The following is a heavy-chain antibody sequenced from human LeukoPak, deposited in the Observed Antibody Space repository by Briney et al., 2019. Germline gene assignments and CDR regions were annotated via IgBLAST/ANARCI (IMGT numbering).Heavy chain of an antibody. D-gene: IGHD2-21*01. Sequence: SVKVSCKASGGTFSSYAISWVRQAPGQGLEWMGGIIPIFGTANYAQKFQGRVTITADASTSTAYMELSSLRSEDTAVYYCARAYCGGECDTPHFVYDYMDVWGKGTTVTVSS. V-gene: IGHV1-69*13. CDR3: ARAYCGGECDTPHFVYDYMDV. CDR1: GGTFSSYA. J-gene: IGHJ6*03. CDR2: IIPIFGTA.